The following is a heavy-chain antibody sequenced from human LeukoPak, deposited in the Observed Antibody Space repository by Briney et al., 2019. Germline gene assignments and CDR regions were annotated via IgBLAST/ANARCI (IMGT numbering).Heavy chain of an antibody. Sequence: SETLSLTCTVSGYSISSGYYWGWIRQPPGKGLEWIGSIYHSGSTNYNPSLKSRVTISVDTSKNQFSLKLSSVTAADTAVYYCARHEGYSSSWFFDYWGQGTLVTVSS. V-gene: IGHV4-38-2*02. CDR1: GYSISSGYY. CDR3: ARHEGYSSSWFFDY. D-gene: IGHD6-13*01. CDR2: IYHSGST. J-gene: IGHJ4*02.